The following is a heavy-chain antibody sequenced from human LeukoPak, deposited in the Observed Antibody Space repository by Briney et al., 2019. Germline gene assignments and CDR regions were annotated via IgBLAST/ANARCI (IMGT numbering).Heavy chain of an antibody. V-gene: IGHV3-15*01. Sequence: PGGSLRLSCAASGFTFSSYGMHWVRQTPGKGLEWIGRIKSKSDGGTTDYAAPVKGRFTISRDDSNNTMFLQMNSLKTEDTAVYYCTTDGGIGPRPIFDYWGQGSLVTVSS. CDR3: TTDGGIGPRPIFDY. D-gene: IGHD6-6*01. CDR1: GFTFSSYG. J-gene: IGHJ4*02. CDR2: IKSKSDGGTT.